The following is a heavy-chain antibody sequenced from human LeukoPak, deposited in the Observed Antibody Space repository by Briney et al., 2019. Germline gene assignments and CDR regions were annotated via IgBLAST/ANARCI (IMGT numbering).Heavy chain of an antibody. J-gene: IGHJ4*02. Sequence: PSETLSLTCAVYGGSFSGYYWSWIRQRPGKGLERIGEINHSGSTNYNPSLKSRVTISVDTSKNQFSLKLSSVTAADTAVYYCARGGLHYLAAAGSYVYWGQGTLVTVSS. D-gene: IGHD6-13*01. CDR1: GGSFSGYY. CDR3: ARGGLHYLAAAGSYVY. CDR2: INHSGST. V-gene: IGHV4-34*01.